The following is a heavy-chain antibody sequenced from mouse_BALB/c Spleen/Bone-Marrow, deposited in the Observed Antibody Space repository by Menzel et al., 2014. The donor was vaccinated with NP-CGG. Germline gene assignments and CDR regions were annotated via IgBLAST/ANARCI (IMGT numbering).Heavy chain of an antibody. J-gene: IGHJ4*01. D-gene: IGHD2-3*01. Sequence: EVNLVESGPELVKPGASVKMSCKASGYTFTSFIMHWVKQKPGQGLEWIGYINPYNDGTKYNEKFKGKATLTSDKSSSKAYMELSSLTSEDDAVYYCARRWLPYAMDYWGQGTSVTVSS. CDR1: GYTFTSFI. CDR2: INPYNDGT. V-gene: IGHV1-14*01. CDR3: ARRWLPYAMDY.